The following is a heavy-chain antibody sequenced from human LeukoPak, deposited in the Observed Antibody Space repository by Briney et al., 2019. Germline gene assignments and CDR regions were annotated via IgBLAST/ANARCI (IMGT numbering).Heavy chain of an antibody. D-gene: IGHD6-13*01. J-gene: IGHJ4*02. CDR3: ARNIAAAFDY. CDR1: GGSISSHY. V-gene: IGHV4-59*11. Sequence: SETLSLTCTVSGGSISSHYWSWIQQPPGKGLEWIGYIYYSGSTNYNPSLKSRVTISVDTSKNQFSLKLSSVTAAVTAVYYCARNIAAAFDYWGQGTLVTVSS. CDR2: IYYSGST.